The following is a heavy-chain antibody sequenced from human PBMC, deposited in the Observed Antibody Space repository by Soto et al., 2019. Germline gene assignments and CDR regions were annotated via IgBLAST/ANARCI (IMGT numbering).Heavy chain of an antibody. CDR2: IYWDDDK. CDR3: AIRGGGLLFDY. D-gene: IGHD1-26*01. V-gene: IGHV2-5*02. Sequence: QITLKESGPTLVKPTQTLTLTCTFSGFSLSTSGVGVGWIRQPPGKALEWLALIYWDDDKRYSPSLKSRLPLTKDTSKNQVVLTMTNMDPVDTATYYCAIRGGGLLFDYWGQGTLVTVSS. J-gene: IGHJ4*02. CDR1: GFSLSTSGVG.